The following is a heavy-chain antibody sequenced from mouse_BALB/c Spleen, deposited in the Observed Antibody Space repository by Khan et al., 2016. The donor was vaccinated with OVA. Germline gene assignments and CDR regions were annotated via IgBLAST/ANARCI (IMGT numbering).Heavy chain of an antibody. CDR3: ARDEYYGSSYRSLDYYALDY. J-gene: IGHJ4*01. V-gene: IGHV9-3*02. CDR2: INPNTGEP. CDR1: GYTFTDYG. Sequence: QIQLVQSGPELKKPGETVKISCKASGYTFTDYGMNWVKQAPGKGLKWMGWINPNTGEPTYAEEFKGRFAFSLETSVSTAFLQINNLKNEDTATYCGARDEYYGSSYRSLDYYALDYWGQGTSVTVSS. D-gene: IGHD1-1*01.